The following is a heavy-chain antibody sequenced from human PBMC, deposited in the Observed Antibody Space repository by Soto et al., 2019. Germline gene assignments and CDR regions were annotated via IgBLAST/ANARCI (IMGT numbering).Heavy chain of an antibody. CDR3: AIRTELTTVTTESSWFDP. CDR2: INHSGST. V-gene: IGHV4-34*01. CDR1: GGSFSGYY. Sequence: PSETLSLTCAVYGGSFSGYYWSWIRQPPGKGLEWIGEINHSGSTNYNPSLKSRVTISVDTSKNQFSLKLSSVTAADTAVYYCAIRTELTTVTTESSWFDPWGQGTLVTVSS. J-gene: IGHJ5*02. D-gene: IGHD4-17*01.